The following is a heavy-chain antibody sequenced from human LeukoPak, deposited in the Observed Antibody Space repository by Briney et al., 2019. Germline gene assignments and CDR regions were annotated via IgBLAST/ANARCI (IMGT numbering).Heavy chain of an antibody. J-gene: IGHJ4*02. Sequence: GGSLRLSCAASGFTFNSFAMNWVRQAPGKGLEWVSSISGSDGSSHYADFVKGQFTISRDNSKNTLHLQMNSLRAEDTAVYYCAKSLGVGGYTRYKGFDQWGQGTLVTVSS. CDR3: AKSLGVGGYTRYKGFDQ. V-gene: IGHV3-23*01. CDR1: GFTFNSFA. CDR2: ISGSDGSS. D-gene: IGHD3-16*02.